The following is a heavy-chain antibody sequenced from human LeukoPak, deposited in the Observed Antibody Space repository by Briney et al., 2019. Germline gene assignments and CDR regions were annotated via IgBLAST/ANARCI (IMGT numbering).Heavy chain of an antibody. CDR2: INPNSGGT. D-gene: IGHD3-10*01. J-gene: IGHJ4*02. CDR3: ARSGNIWFGVPGYFDY. V-gene: IGHV1-2*02. Sequence: GASVKVSCKASGYTFTSYGISWVRQAPGQGLEWMGWINPNSGGTNYAQKFQGRVTMTRDTSISTAYMELSRLRSDDTAVYYCARSGNIWFGVPGYFDYWGQGTLVTVSS. CDR1: GYTFTSYG.